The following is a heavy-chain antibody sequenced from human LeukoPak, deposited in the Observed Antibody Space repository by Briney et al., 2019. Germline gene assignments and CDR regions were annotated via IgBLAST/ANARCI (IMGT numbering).Heavy chain of an antibody. CDR1: GGSISSGGYY. D-gene: IGHD5-18*01. J-gene: IGHJ4*02. Sequence: SETLSLTCTVSGGSISSGGYYWSWIRQHPGKGLEWIGYIYYSGSTYYNPSLKSRVTISVDTSKNQFSLKLSSVTAADTAVYYCASHPTYSYGYFAPYAQIDYWGQGTLVTVSS. CDR3: ASHPTYSYGYFAPYAQIDY. V-gene: IGHV4-31*03. CDR2: IYYSGST.